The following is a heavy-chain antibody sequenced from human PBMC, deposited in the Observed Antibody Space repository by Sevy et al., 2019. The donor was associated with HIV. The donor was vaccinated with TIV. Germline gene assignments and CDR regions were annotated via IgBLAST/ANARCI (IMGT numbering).Heavy chain of an antibody. D-gene: IGHD3-10*01. Sequence: GGSLRLSCAASGFTFSSYSMNWVRQAPGKGLEWVSSISSSSSYIYYADSVKGRFTISRDNAKNSLYLQMNSLRAEDTAVYYCARDLPNYYGSGSYSAYYGMDVWGQGTTVTVSS. J-gene: IGHJ6*02. CDR3: ARDLPNYYGSGSYSAYYGMDV. V-gene: IGHV3-21*01. CDR1: GFTFSSYS. CDR2: ISSSSSYI.